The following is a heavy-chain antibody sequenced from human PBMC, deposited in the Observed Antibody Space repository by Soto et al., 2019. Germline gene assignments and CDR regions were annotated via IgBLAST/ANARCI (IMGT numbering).Heavy chain of an antibody. D-gene: IGHD3-10*01. Sequence: GGSLRLSCAASGFTFSNAWMSWVRQAPGKGLEWVGRIKSKTDGGTTDYAAPVKGRFTISRDDSKNTLYPQMNSLKTEDTAVYYCTTVKVTMVPGGFAPWGQGTLVTVSS. V-gene: IGHV3-15*01. CDR1: GFTFSNAW. J-gene: IGHJ5*02. CDR2: IKSKTDGGTT. CDR3: TTVKVTMVPGGFAP.